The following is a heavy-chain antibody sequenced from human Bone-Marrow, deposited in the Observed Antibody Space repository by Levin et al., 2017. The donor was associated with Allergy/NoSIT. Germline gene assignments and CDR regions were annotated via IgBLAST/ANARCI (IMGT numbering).Heavy chain of an antibody. CDR1: GFTFSSYS. J-gene: IGHJ3*02. CDR3: ARVNGSSIAARMGAFDI. D-gene: IGHD6-6*01. V-gene: IGHV3-21*01. Sequence: GESLKISCAASGFTFSSYSMNWVRQAPGKGLEWVSSISSSSSYIYYADSVKGRFTISRDNAKNSLYLQMNSLRAEDTAVYYCARVNGSSIAARMGAFDIWGQGTMVTVSS. CDR2: ISSSSSYI.